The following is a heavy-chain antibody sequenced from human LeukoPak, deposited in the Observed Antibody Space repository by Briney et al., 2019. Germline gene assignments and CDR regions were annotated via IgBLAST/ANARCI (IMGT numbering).Heavy chain of an antibody. CDR1: GFTFSSYA. CDR3: AKDLPPSGRRGYYFDY. CDR2: ISGCGGST. V-gene: IGHV3-23*01. D-gene: IGHD3-10*01. Sequence: GGSLRLSCAACGFTFSSYAMRWVRQAPGKGLEWVSAISGCGGSTYYADSVKGRFTISRDNSKNTLYLQMNSLRAEDTAVYYCAKDLPPSGRRGYYFDYWGQGTLVTVSS. J-gene: IGHJ4*02.